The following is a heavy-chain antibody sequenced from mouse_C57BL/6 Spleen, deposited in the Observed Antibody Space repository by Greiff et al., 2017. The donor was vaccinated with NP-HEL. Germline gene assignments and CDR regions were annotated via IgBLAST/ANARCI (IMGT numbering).Heavy chain of an antibody. J-gene: IGHJ2*01. CDR1: GYTFTSYW. CDR3: ASDYYGSIFDY. D-gene: IGHD1-1*01. V-gene: IGHV1-61*01. Sequence: QVQLKQPGAELVRPGSSVKLSCKASGYTFTSYWMDWVKQRPGQGLEWIGNISPSDSDTHYNQQFKDKATLTVDKSSSTAYMQLSSLTSEDAAVYYCASDYYGSIFDYWGQGTTLTVSS. CDR2: ISPSDSDT.